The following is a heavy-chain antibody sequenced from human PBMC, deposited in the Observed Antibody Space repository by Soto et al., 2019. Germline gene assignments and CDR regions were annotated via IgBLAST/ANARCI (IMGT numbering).Heavy chain of an antibody. Sequence: ASVKVSCKASGYTFTSYGISWVRQAPGQGLEWMGWISAYNGNTNYAQKLQGRVTMTTDTSTSTAYMELRSLRSDDTAVYYCARDRDIVVVPAAIWKYYYGMDVCGQGTTVTVSS. V-gene: IGHV1-18*04. CDR1: GYTFTSYG. CDR3: ARDRDIVVVPAAIWKYYYGMDV. J-gene: IGHJ6*02. D-gene: IGHD2-2*02. CDR2: ISAYNGNT.